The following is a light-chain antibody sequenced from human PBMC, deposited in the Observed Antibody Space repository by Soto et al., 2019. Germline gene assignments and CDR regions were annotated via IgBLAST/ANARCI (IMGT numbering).Light chain of an antibody. V-gene: IGLV2-14*01. J-gene: IGLJ1*01. CDR2: EVS. Sequence: QSVRTQPASVSGSPGQSITISCTGTSSDIGNYNYVSWYQQHPGKAPKLMISEVSNRPSGVSNRFSGSKSGNTASLTISGLQAEEEADYYCSSYTSTSSYVFGGGTKLTVL. CDR3: SSYTSTSSYV. CDR1: SSDIGNYNY.